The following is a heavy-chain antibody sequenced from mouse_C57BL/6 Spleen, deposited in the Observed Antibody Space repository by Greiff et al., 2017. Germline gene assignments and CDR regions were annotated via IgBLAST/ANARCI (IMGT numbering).Heavy chain of an antibody. CDR3: AAGDYYGSNWYFDV. D-gene: IGHD1-1*01. J-gene: IGHJ1*03. V-gene: IGHV2-2*01. CDR2: IWSGGST. CDR1: GFSLTSYG. Sequence: VQLQQSGPGLVQPSQSLSITCTVSGFSLTSYGVHWVRQSPGQGLEWLGVIWSGGSTDYYAAFITRLSISKDNSTSQVFFKMNSLQADDTAIYYCAAGDYYGSNWYFDVWGTGTTVTVSS.